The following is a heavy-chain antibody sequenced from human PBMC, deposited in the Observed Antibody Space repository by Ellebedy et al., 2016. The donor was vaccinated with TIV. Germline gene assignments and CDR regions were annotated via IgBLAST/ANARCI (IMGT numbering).Heavy chain of an antibody. J-gene: IGHJ6*02. D-gene: IGHD3-3*01. CDR1: GFTSSNYA. CDR2: ISSDGGST. Sequence: PGGSLRLSCVASGFTSSNYAMNWVRQAPGKGLQWVSAISSDGGSTYYADSVKGRFTISRDNSKNTLYLQMHSLRAEDTAVYYCARDFWGRNDFWSGYPDPAAYYYYYGMDVWGQGTTVTVSS. V-gene: IGHV3-23*01. CDR3: ARDFWGRNDFWSGYPDPAAYYYYYGMDV.